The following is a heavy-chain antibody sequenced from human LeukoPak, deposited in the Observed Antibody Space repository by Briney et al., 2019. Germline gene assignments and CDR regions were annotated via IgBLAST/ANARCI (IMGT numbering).Heavy chain of an antibody. J-gene: IGHJ4*02. Sequence: PGGSLRLSCAASGFTVSSNYMSWVRQAPGKGLEWVSVIYSGGSTYYADSVKGRFTISRDNSKNTLYLQMNSLRAEDTAVYYCARVQTDYVWGSYRTYYFDYWGQGTLVTVSP. CDR2: IYSGGST. CDR1: GFTVSSNY. V-gene: IGHV3-53*01. D-gene: IGHD3-16*02. CDR3: ARVQTDYVWGSYRTYYFDY.